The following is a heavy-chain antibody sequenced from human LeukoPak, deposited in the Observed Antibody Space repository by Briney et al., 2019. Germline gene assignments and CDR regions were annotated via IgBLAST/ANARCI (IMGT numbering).Heavy chain of an antibody. CDR3: ARVRCSGGSCYYYYYGMDV. D-gene: IGHD2-15*01. V-gene: IGHV3-66*01. CDR1: GFTVSSNY. CDR2: IYSGGST. Sequence: GGSLRLSCAASGFTVSSNYMSWVRQAPGKGLEWVSVIYSGGSTYYADSVKGRFTISRDNSKNTLYLQMNSLRAEDTAVYYCARVRCSGGSCYYYYYGMDVWGQGTTVTVSS. J-gene: IGHJ6*02.